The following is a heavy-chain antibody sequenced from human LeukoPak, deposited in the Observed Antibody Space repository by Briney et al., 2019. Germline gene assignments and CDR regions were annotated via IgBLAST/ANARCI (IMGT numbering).Heavy chain of an antibody. D-gene: IGHD2/OR15-2a*01. CDR1: GSSISSYY. J-gene: IGHJ4*02. CDR2: ISDIGSI. Sequence: SETLSLTCTVSGSSISSYYWSWIRQPPGKGLEWIAYISDIGSINYNPSLKSRVTISLDTSKNQFSLKLSSVTAADTAVYYCAGHHPRNTVDFWGQGTLVTVSS. CDR3: AGHHPRNTVDF. V-gene: IGHV4-59*08.